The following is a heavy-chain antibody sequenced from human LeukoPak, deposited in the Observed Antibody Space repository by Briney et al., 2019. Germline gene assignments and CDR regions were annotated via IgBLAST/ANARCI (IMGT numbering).Heavy chain of an antibody. D-gene: IGHD6-19*01. J-gene: IGHJ4*02. Sequence: SETLSLTCAVYGGSFSGYYWSWIRQPTGKGLEWIGRIYGSGSTDYNPSLRSRVTMSVDTSKNHFSLRLYSVTAADMAVYYCARDGIYSSGWYYFDYWGQGTLVAVAS. CDR1: GGSFSGYY. CDR2: IYGSGST. CDR3: ARDGIYSSGWYYFDY. V-gene: IGHV4-4*07.